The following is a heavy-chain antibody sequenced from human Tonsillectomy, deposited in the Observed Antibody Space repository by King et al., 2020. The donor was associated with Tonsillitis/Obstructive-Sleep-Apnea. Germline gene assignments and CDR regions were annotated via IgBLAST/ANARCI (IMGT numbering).Heavy chain of an antibody. CDR2: IYYSGST. Sequence: LQLQESGPGLVKPSETLSLTCIVSGGSISSSSYYWGWIRQPPGKGLEWIGSIYYSGSTYYNPSLKSRVTISVDTSKNPFSLKLSSVPAPDTAVYYCARHDYGDYGALDYWGQGTLVTVSS. D-gene: IGHD4-17*01. V-gene: IGHV4-39*01. CDR3: ARHDYGDYGALDY. CDR1: GGSISSSSYY. J-gene: IGHJ4*02.